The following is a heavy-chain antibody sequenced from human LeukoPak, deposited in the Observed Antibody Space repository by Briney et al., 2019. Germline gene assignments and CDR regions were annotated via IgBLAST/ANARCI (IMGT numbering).Heavy chain of an antibody. V-gene: IGHV4-39*01. CDR1: GGSISSSTYY. J-gene: IGHJ5*02. CDR2: VYYSGST. Sequence: SESPSLTCSVSGGSISSSTYYWAWIRQPPGKRLEWIGSVYYSGSTYYNPSLTSRVTISADTSKNQFSLKLTSVTAADTSVYYCASAGGSGGYYNTWGQGTLVTVSS. CDR3: ASAGGSGGYYNT. D-gene: IGHD3-10*01.